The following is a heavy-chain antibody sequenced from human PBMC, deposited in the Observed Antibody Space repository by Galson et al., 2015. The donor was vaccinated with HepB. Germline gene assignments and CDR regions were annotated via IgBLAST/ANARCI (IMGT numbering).Heavy chain of an antibody. D-gene: IGHD7-27*01. J-gene: IGHJ3*02. CDR2: ISSSSSTI. V-gene: IGHV3-48*01. CDR1: GFTFSSYS. CDR3: ARDLRLGKAFDI. Sequence: SLRLSCAASGFTFSSYSMNWVRQAPGKGLEWVSYISSSSSTIYYADSVKGRFTISRDNAKNSLYLQMNSLRAEDTAVYYCARDLRLGKAFDIWGQGTMVTASS.